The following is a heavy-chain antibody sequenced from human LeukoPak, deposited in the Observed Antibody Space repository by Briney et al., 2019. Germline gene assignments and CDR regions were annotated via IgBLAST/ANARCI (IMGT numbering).Heavy chain of an antibody. CDR2: INHSGST. Sequence: SETLSLTCAVYGGSFSGYCWSWIRQPPGKGLEWIGEINHSGSTNYNPSLKSRVTISVDTSKNQFSLKLSSVTAADTAVYYCARGRYSSSEIDYWGQGTLVTVSS. CDR3: ARGRYSSSEIDY. D-gene: IGHD6-13*01. V-gene: IGHV4-34*01. CDR1: GGSFSGYC. J-gene: IGHJ4*02.